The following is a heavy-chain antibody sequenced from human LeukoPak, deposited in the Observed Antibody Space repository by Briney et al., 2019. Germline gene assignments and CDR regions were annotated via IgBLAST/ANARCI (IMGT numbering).Heavy chain of an antibody. J-gene: IGHJ6*03. CDR1: GYTFTGYY. CDR3: ASFFPDYYYYMDV. CDR2: INPNSGGT. Sequence: GASVKVTCKASGYTFTGYYMHWVRQAPGQGLEWMGWINPNSGGTNYAQKFQGRVTMTRDTSISTAYMELSRLRSDDTAVYYCASFFPDYYYYMDVWGKGTTVTVSS. V-gene: IGHV1-2*02.